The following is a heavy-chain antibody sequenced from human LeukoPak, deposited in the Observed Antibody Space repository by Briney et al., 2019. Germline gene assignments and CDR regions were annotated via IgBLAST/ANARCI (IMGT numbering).Heavy chain of an antibody. CDR3: ARSPTGFGSHFDY. D-gene: IGHD1-26*01. V-gene: IGHV1-69*13. CDR1: GYTFTAYY. CDR2: IIPIFGTA. J-gene: IGHJ4*02. Sequence: ASVKVSCKASGYTFTAYYIHWVRQAPGQGLEWMGGIIPIFGTANYAQKFQGRVTITADESTSTAYMELSSLRSEDTAVYYCARSPTGFGSHFDYWGQGTLVTVSS.